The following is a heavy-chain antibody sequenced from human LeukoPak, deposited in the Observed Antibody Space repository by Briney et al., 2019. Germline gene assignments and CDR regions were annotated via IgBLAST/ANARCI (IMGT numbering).Heavy chain of an antibody. CDR2: ISAYNGNT. D-gene: IGHD3-10*01. Sequence: GASVKVSCKASGYTFTSYGISWVRQAPGQGLEWMGWISAYNGNTNYAQKLQGRVTMTTDTSTSTAYMELRSLRSDDTAVYYCAREHGSGSYYTPNAFDIWGQGTMVTVSS. J-gene: IGHJ3*02. CDR3: AREHGSGSYYTPNAFDI. CDR1: GYTFTSYG. V-gene: IGHV1-18*01.